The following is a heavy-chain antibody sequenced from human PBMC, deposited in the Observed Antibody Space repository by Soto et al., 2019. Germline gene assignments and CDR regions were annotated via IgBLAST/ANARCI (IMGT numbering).Heavy chain of an antibody. J-gene: IGHJ6*02. CDR2: ISISGST. CDR3: AKVGDYSNHGMDV. V-gene: IGHV3-23*01. CDR1: RFTVSNNA. D-gene: IGHD4-4*01. Sequence: EVQLLESGGGLVQPGGSLRLSCAASRFTVSNNAMSWVRQAPGKGLEWVSAISISGSTYYGDSVKGRFTISRDNPKNTLYVQMNSLRAEDTAVYYCAKVGDYSNHGMDVWGQGTTVTVSS.